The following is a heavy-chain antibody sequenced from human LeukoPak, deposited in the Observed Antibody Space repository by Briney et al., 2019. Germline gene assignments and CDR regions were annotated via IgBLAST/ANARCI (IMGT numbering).Heavy chain of an antibody. V-gene: IGHV3-13*04. CDR3: ASAGYSSGWYAFDI. CDR1: GFTFSSYD. J-gene: IGHJ3*02. D-gene: IGHD6-19*01. Sequence: PGGCLRLSCAASGFTFSSYDMHWVRQATGKGLEWVSTIGTAGDTYYPGSVKGRFTISRENAKNSLYLQMNSLETGDPAVYYCASAGYSSGWYAFDIWGQGTMVTVSS. CDR2: IGTAGDT.